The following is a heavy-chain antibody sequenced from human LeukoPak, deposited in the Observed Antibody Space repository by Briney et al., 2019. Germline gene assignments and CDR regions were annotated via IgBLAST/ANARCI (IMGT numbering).Heavy chain of an antibody. CDR2: IYPGGSQT. V-gene: IGHV5-51*01. CDR3: ARRDYTSVWFDP. D-gene: IGHD4-11*01. CDR1: SYNFANYW. J-gene: IGHJ5*02. Sequence: GESLKISCKASSYNFANYWIGWVRQMPGKGLEWMGLIYPGGSQTIYSPSFQGQVTISVDWSTSTVYLQWNTLTASDTAMYYCARRDYTSVWFDPWGQGTLVTVSS.